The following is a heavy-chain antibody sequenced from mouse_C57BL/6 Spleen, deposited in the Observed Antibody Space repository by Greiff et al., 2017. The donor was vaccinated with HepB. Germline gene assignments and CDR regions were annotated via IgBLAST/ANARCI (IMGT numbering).Heavy chain of an antibody. CDR3: TSITTVSPMDY. V-gene: IGHV5-9-1*02. Sequence: EVQVVESGEGLVKPGGSLKLSCAASGFTFSSYAMSWVRQTPEKRLEWVAYISSGGDYIYYADTVKGRFTISRDNARNTLYLQMSSLKSEDTAMYYCTSITTVSPMDYWGQGTSDTVSS. CDR2: ISSGGDYI. D-gene: IGHD1-1*01. J-gene: IGHJ4*01. CDR1: GFTFSSYA.